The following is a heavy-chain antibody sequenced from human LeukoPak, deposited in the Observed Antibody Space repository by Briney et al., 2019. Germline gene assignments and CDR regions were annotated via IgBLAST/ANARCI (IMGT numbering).Heavy chain of an antibody. V-gene: IGHV4-39*01. Sequence: PETLSLTRIVSVVSLSSRSYYSDWIRQPPGKGLEWIGNLFDSGNTHYNPSLRSRLTMSVDTSKNQFSLKLSSVTAADTAVYYCARHTRPGYSGYENAFDIWGQGNMVTVSS. CDR2: LFDSGNT. J-gene: IGHJ3*02. CDR3: ARHTRPGYSGYENAFDI. D-gene: IGHD5-12*01. CDR1: VVSLSSRSYY.